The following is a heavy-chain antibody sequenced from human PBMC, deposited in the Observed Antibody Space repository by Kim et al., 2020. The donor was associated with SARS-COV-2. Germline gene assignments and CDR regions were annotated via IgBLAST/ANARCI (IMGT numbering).Heavy chain of an antibody. D-gene: IGHD4-17*01. CDR1: GYTFTSYN. J-gene: IGHJ5*02. CDR3: TRGKWGPAMTTVWFDP. CDR2: ISTYNGNT. Sequence: ASVKVSCKASGYTFTSYNISWVRQAPGQGLEWMGWISTYNGNTNYAQKLQGRVTMTTDTSTSTAYMELRSLTSDDTAVYYCTRGKWGPAMTTVWFDPWGQGTLVTVSS. V-gene: IGHV1-18*04.